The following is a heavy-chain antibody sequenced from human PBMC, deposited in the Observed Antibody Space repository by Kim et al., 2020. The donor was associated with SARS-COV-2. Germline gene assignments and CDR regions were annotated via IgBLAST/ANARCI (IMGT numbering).Heavy chain of an antibody. CDR3: ARDTPDYYGSEHRFDY. CDR2: ISAYNGNT. Sequence: ASVKVSCKASGYTFTSYGISWVRQAPGQGPEWMGWISAYNGNTNYAQKLQGRVTMTTDKSTSTAYMELRSLRSDDTAVYYCARDTPDYYGSEHRFDYWGQGTPGTVSS. CDR1: GYTFTSYG. D-gene: IGHD3-10*01. J-gene: IGHJ4*02. V-gene: IGHV1-18*01.